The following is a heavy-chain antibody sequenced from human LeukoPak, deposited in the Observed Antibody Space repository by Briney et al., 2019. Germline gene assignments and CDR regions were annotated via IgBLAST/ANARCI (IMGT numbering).Heavy chain of an antibody. D-gene: IGHD2-2*02. Sequence: GGSLRLSCAASGFTFSSYSMNWVRQAPGKGLEWVSSISTSSSYIYYADSVKGRFTISRDNAKNSLYLQMNSLRAEDTAVYYCARTQYIVVVPAAIRGGFDYWGQGTLVTVSS. CDR2: ISTSSSYI. CDR3: ARTQYIVVVPAAIRGGFDY. V-gene: IGHV3-21*01. J-gene: IGHJ4*02. CDR1: GFTFSSYS.